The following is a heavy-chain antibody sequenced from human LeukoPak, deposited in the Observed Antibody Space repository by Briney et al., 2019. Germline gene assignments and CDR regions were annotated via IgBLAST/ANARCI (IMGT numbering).Heavy chain of an antibody. CDR2: SSYNGNT. CDR3: ARDSLIPPARSLDY. V-gene: IGHV1-18*01. Sequence: ASVKVSCKASGYIFTGYGISWVRQAPGQGLEWMGWSSYNGNTNYAQNLQGRVTMTADTSTSTAYMELRSLRSDDTAVYYCARDSLIPPARSLDYWGQGTLVTVSS. D-gene: IGHD2-2*01. J-gene: IGHJ4*02. CDR1: GYIFTGYG.